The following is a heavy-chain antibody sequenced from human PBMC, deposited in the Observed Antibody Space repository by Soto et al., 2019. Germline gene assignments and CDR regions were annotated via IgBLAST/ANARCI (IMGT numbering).Heavy chain of an antibody. Sequence: EVQLVESGGGLIQPGGSLRLSCAASGFTVSGNYMTWVRQAPGKGLERISILYSSGTTYYADSVKGRFTIARDNSKNTLLLPLNSLRAEDPTMYYCVRVINTIAFDILCPGTM. J-gene: IGHJ3*02. CDR1: GFTVSGNY. V-gene: IGHV3-53*01. CDR2: LYSSGTT. CDR3: VRVINTIAFDI.